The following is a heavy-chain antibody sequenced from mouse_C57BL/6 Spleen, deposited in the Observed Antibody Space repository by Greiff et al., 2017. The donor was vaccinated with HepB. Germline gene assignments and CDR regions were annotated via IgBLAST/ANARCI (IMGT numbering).Heavy chain of an antibody. D-gene: IGHD1-1*01. J-gene: IGHJ4*01. CDR2: IHPNSGST. CDR3: ARDTYGSSYNYAMDY. Sequence: QVQLQQPGAELVKPGASVKLSCKASGYTFTSYWMHWVKQRPGQGLEWIGMIHPNSGSTKHNEKFKSKATLTVDKSSSTAYMQLSSLTSEDSAIYYCARDTYGSSYNYAMDYWGQGTSGTVSS. CDR1: GYTFTSYW. V-gene: IGHV1-64*01.